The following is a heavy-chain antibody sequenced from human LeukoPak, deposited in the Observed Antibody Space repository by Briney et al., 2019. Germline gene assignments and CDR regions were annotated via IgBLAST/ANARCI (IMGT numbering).Heavy chain of an antibody. J-gene: IGHJ5*02. V-gene: IGHV1-2*06. CDR1: GYTFTGYY. CDR3: ASGNNWNYRFNWFDP. D-gene: IGHD1-7*01. Sequence: ASVKVSCKASGYTFTGYYMHWVRQAPGQGLEWMGRINPNSGGTNYAQKFQGRVTMTRDTSISTAYMELSRLRSDDAAVYYCASGNNWNYRFNWFDPWGQGTLVTVSS. CDR2: INPNSGGT.